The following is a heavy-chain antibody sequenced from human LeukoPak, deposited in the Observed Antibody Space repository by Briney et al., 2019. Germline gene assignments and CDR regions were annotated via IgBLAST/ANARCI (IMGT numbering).Heavy chain of an antibody. V-gene: IGHV1-2*02. D-gene: IGHD5-12*01. Sequence: ASVKVSCKASGYTFTDYFLHWVRQAPGQGLEWMGWINPNSGGTYYAQNFQGRVTMTRDTSITTAYMDLNRLRSDDTAVYYCARGGYSGTEKPNDYWGQGTLVTVSS. CDR3: ARGGYSGTEKPNDY. CDR1: GYTFTDYF. CDR2: INPNSGGT. J-gene: IGHJ4*02.